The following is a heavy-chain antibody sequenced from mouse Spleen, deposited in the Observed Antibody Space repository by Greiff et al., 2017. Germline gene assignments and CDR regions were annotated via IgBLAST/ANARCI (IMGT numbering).Heavy chain of an antibody. CDR2: ISYDGSN. V-gene: IGHV3-6*01. D-gene: IGHD1-1*01. CDR1: GYSITSGYY. CDR3: AREGYYGSKDYFDY. Sequence: DVKLVESGPGLVKPSQSLSLTCSVTGYSITSGYYWNWIRQFPGNKLEWMGYISYDGSNNYNPSLKNRISITRDTSKNQFFLKLNSVTTEDTATYYCAREGYYGSKDYFDYWGQGTTLTVSS. J-gene: IGHJ2*01.